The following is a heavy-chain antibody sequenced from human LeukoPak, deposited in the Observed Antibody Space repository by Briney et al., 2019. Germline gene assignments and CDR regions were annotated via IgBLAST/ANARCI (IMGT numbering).Heavy chain of an antibody. CDR3: AKDILTGIAVADVFDY. D-gene: IGHD6-19*01. CDR1: GLTFSSYA. V-gene: IGHV3-23*01. J-gene: IGHJ4*02. CDR2: ISGSGGST. Sequence: PGGSLRLSCAASGLTFSSYAMSWVRQAPGKGLEWVSAISGSGGSTYYADSVKGRFTISRDNSKNTLYLQMNSLRAEDTAVYYCAKDILTGIAVADVFDYWGQGTLVTVSS.